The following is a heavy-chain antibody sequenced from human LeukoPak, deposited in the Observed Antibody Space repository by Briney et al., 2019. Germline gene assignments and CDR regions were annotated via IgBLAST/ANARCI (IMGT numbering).Heavy chain of an antibody. V-gene: IGHV1-69*06. J-gene: IGHJ4*02. CDR1: GFTFSSYG. D-gene: IGHD6-6*01. CDR2: IIPMFGTA. CDR3: ARDPPGRPYSSSSYG. Sequence: PGGSLRLSCAASGFTFSSYGMSWVRQAPGQGLEWMGGIIPMFGTANYAQKFQGRVTITADKSTSTAYMELSSLRSEDTAVYYCARDPPGRPYSSSSYGWGQGTLVTVSS.